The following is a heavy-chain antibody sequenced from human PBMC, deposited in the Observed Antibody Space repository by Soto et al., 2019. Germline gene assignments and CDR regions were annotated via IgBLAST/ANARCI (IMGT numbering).Heavy chain of an antibody. CDR1: GFTFSSYG. V-gene: IGHV3-30*18. D-gene: IGHD2-2*01. CDR2: ISYDGSNK. CDR3: AKDTRDIVVVPAAMMYYYGMDV. Sequence: QVQLVESGGGVVQPGRSLRLSCAASGFTFSSYGMHWVRQAPGKGLEWVAVISYDGSNKYYADSVKGRFTISRDNSKNTLYLQMNSLRAEDTAVYYCAKDTRDIVVVPAAMMYYYGMDVWGQGTPVTVSS. J-gene: IGHJ6*02.